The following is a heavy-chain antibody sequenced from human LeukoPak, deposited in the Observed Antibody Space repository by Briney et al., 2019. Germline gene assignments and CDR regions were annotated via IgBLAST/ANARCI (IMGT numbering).Heavy chain of an antibody. J-gene: IGHJ4*02. CDR2: IGTAGDT. CDR1: GFTFSSYD. D-gene: IGHD3-10*01. CDR3: ARGRTYGLGGDY. V-gene: IGHV3-13*01. Sequence: GGSLRLSCAASGFTFSSYDMHWVRQATGKGLEWVSAIGTAGDTYYPGSVKGRFTISRDSAKNSLYLQMNSLRDEDTAVYYCARGRTYGLGGDYWGQGTLVTVSS.